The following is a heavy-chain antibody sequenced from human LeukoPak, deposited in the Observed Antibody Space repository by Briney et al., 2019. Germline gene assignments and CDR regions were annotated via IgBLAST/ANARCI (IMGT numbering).Heavy chain of an antibody. V-gene: IGHV3-7*04. CDR1: GFTFSSYV. CDR3: ARDRDYYNYFEY. CDR2: IKHDGSEK. J-gene: IGHJ4*02. Sequence: GGSLRLSCAASGFTFSSYVMHWVRQAPGKGLEWVANIKHDGSEKYYVDSVKGRFTISRDNAKNSLYLQMNSLRGEDTAVYYCARDRDYYNYFEYWGQGTLVTVSS. D-gene: IGHD3-10*01.